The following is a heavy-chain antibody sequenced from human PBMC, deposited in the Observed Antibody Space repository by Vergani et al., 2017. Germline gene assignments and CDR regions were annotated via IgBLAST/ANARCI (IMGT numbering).Heavy chain of an antibody. D-gene: IGHD2-15*01. V-gene: IGHV4-39*01. CDR2: IYYSGSS. Sequence: QVQLQESGPGLVKPSETLSLTCTVSNYSVSNTFYYWGWIRQTPGKGLGWIGSIYYSGSSYYNPSLEGRVTMSVDTSKSQFSLKLSSVTDADTAVYYCTRHGAVVAANNWFYPWGQGTLVTVSP. J-gene: IGHJ5*02. CDR3: TRHGAVVAANNWFYP. CDR1: NYSVSNTFYY.